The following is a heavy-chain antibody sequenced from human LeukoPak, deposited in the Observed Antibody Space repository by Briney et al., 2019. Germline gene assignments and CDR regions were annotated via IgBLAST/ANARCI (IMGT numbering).Heavy chain of an antibody. CDR2: ISYDGTNK. Sequence: PGRSLRLPCAASGFTFGSYAMHWVRQAPGRWLEWVAGISYDGTNKYYADSVKGRFTISRDNSKNTLYLQMNSLRTDDTAVYYCARESPACGEDCYFDYWGQGTLVTVSS. V-gene: IGHV3-30-3*01. D-gene: IGHD2-21*02. CDR3: ARESPACGEDCYFDY. CDR1: GFTFGSYA. J-gene: IGHJ4*02.